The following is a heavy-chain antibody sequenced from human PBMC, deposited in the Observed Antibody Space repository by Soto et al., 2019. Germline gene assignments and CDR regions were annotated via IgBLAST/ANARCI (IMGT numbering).Heavy chain of an antibody. CDR1: GFTFSSYD. CDR2: ISGSGGNT. CDR3: AKPSYNSGPFDF. J-gene: IGHJ4*02. Sequence: GGSLRLSCAASGFTFSSYDMSWVRQAPGKGLEWASTISGSGGNTYYADSVKGLFTISRDSSKSTLHLQMNSLRAEDTAVYYCAKPSYNSGPFDFWGQGTLVTVSS. V-gene: IGHV3-23*01. D-gene: IGHD6-19*01.